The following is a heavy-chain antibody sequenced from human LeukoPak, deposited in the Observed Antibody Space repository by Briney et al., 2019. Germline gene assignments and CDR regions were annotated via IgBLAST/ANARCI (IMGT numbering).Heavy chain of an antibody. Sequence: PGGSLRLSCAASGFTFSSYGMHWVRQAPGKGLEWVAFIRYDGSNKYYADSVKGRLTISRDNSKNTLYLQMNSLRAEDTAVYYCAKDHFPYGSGSYRTHFDYWGQGTLVTVSS. CDR1: GFTFSSYG. CDR3: AKDHFPYGSGSYRTHFDY. D-gene: IGHD3-10*01. CDR2: IRYDGSNK. J-gene: IGHJ4*02. V-gene: IGHV3-30*02.